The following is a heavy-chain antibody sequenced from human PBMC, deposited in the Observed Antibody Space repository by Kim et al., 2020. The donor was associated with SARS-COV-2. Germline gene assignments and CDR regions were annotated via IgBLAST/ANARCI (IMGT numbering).Heavy chain of an antibody. J-gene: IGHJ6*02. CDR2: ISAYNGNT. CDR3: ARASSYSSSWYASPEYYYYYGMDV. V-gene: IGHV1-18*01. D-gene: IGHD6-13*01. Sequence: ASVKVSCKASGYTFTSYGISWVRQAPGQGLEWMGWISAYNGNTNYAQKLQGRVTMTTDTSTSTAYMELRSLRSDDTAVYYCARASSYSSSWYASPEYYYYYGMDVWGQGTKVTVSS. CDR1: GYTFTSYG.